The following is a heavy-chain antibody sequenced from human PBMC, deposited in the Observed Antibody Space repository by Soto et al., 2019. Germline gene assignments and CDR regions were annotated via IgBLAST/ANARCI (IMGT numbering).Heavy chain of an antibody. J-gene: IGHJ4*02. CDR1: GFTFSNYA. D-gene: IGHD3-10*01. CDR2: ISGSGGST. CDR3: AKAGGSGSDDAIYFEY. V-gene: IGHV3-23*01. Sequence: PWVSLRLSWAASGFTFSNYAMSWVRQAPGKGLEWVSAISGSGGSTCYADSVKGRFTSSRDHAKTTLCVQMNSLKAEYTAGYCFAKAGGSGSDDAIYFEYWGKGLVVAV.